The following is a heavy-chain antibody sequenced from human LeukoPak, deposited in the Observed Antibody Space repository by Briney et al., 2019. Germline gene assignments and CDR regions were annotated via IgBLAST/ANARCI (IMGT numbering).Heavy chain of an antibody. CDR3: ARDLDGYSYGFGLDY. CDR1: GFTFSDHY. J-gene: IGHJ4*02. Sequence: PGGSLRLSCAASGFTFSDHYVDWVRQAPGKGLEWVGRSRSRDKSYTTEYAVSVKGRFTVSRDDSKNSLYLQMNSLRAEDTAVYYCARDLDGYSYGFGLDYWGQGTLVTVSS. V-gene: IGHV3-72*01. D-gene: IGHD5-18*01. CDR2: SRSRDKSYTT.